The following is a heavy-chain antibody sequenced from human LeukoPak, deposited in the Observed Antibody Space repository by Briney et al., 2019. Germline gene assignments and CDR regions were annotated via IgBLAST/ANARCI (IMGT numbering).Heavy chain of an antibody. CDR2: ISSHSNYI. J-gene: IGHJ4*02. CDR3: ATSRVFDY. Sequence: KPGGSLRLSCAASGFTFSDYSMNWVRQAPGKGLEWVSSISSHSNYIYYADSVKGRFTISRDNVKNSLYLQMHSLRIEDTAVYYCATSRVFDYWGQGALVTVSS. CDR1: GFTFSDYS. V-gene: IGHV3-21*01.